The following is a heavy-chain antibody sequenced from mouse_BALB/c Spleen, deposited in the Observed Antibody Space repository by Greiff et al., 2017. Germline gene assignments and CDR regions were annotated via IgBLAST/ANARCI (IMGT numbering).Heavy chain of an antibody. D-gene: IGHD2-4*01. Sequence: DVHLVESGGDLVKPGGSLKLSCAASGFTFSSYGMSWVRQTPDKRLEWVATISSGGSYTYYPDSVKGRFTISRDNAKNTLYLQMSSLKSEDTAMYYCARQTYDYDDAMDYWGQGTSVTVSS. CDR3: ARQTYDYDDAMDY. CDR1: GFTFSSYG. J-gene: IGHJ4*01. V-gene: IGHV5-6*01. CDR2: ISSGGSYT.